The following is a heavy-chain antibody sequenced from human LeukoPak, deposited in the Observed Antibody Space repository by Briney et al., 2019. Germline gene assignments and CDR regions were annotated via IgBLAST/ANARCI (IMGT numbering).Heavy chain of an antibody. CDR1: GFTFSSYA. V-gene: IGHV3-23*01. CDR2: ISGSGGST. D-gene: IGHD2-2*01. J-gene: IGHJ4*02. Sequence: PGGSLRLSCATSGFTFSSYAMSWVRQAPGKGLEWVSAISGSGGSTYYADSVKGRFTISRDNSKNTLYLQMNSLRAEDTAVYYCASGIVVVPAARKRASYFDYWGQGTLVTVSS. CDR3: ASGIVVVPAARKRASYFDY.